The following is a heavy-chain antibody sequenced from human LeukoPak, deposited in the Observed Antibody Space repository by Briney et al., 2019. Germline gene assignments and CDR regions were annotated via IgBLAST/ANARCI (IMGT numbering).Heavy chain of an antibody. CDR3: GGGSCSGSPPWY. J-gene: IGHJ4*02. V-gene: IGHV4-59*01. D-gene: IGHD3-10*02. CDR2: IYYSGST. CDR1: GGSISSYY. Sequence: SETLSLTCTVSGGSISSYYWSWVRQPPGKGLEWIGYIYYSGSTNYNPSIKRRATISVDTSKNQFFLNLSPVAAADTGVYYWGGGSCSGSPPWYWGQGTLVTVS.